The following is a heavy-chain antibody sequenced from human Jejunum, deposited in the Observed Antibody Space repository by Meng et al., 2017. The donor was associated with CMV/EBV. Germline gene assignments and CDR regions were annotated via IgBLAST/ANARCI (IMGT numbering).Heavy chain of an antibody. CDR3: TKDSQSSPDGYNTFVS. Sequence: SGFKFDDYAMHWGRQAPGKGLEWVSGIGWDSSKIDYEDSVKGRFTISRDNAKNSLYLQMNSLRGEDTALYYCTKDSQSSPDGYNTFVSWGQGTLVTVSS. CDR1: GFKFDDYA. CDR2: IGWDSSKI. D-gene: IGHD5-24*01. J-gene: IGHJ4*02. V-gene: IGHV3-9*01.